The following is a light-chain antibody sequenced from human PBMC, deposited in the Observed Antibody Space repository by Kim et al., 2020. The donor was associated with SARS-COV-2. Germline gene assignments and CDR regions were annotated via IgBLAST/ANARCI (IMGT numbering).Light chain of an antibody. Sequence: ASVGDSVTITCRASQGVSSYVAWYQQRPGKAPKLLVYTASTLYSGVPSRFSGSGSGTESTLTISSLQPEDSATYYCQQLHSYPITFGGGTKVDIK. J-gene: IGKJ4*01. CDR3: QQLHSYPIT. CDR2: TAS. CDR1: QGVSSY. V-gene: IGKV1-9*01.